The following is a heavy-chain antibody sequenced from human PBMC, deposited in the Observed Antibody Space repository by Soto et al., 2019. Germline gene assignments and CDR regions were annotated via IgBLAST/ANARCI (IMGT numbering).Heavy chain of an antibody. Sequence: PSETLSLTCTVSGCSISSGGYYWSWIRQHPGKGLEWIGYIYYSGSTYYNPSLKSRVTISVDTSKNQFSLKLSSVTAADTAVYYCAREEKRDGYFDWLLSSNWFDPWGQGTLVTVSS. D-gene: IGHD3-9*01. CDR1: GCSISSGGYY. CDR3: AREEKRDGYFDWLLSSNWFDP. V-gene: IGHV4-31*03. CDR2: IYYSGST. J-gene: IGHJ5*02.